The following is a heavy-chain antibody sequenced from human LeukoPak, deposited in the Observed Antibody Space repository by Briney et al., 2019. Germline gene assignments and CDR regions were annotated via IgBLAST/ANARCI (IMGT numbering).Heavy chain of an antibody. Sequence: PGASLRLSCAASGFTFSSYAMSWVRQAPGKGLEWVSAISGSGGSTYYADSVKGRFTISRDNSENTLYLQMNSLRAEDTAVYYCAKDSTFYDSSGYHLPAFDYWGQGTLVTVSS. CDR3: AKDSTFYDSSGYHLPAFDY. D-gene: IGHD3-22*01. J-gene: IGHJ4*02. CDR1: GFTFSSYA. CDR2: ISGSGGST. V-gene: IGHV3-23*01.